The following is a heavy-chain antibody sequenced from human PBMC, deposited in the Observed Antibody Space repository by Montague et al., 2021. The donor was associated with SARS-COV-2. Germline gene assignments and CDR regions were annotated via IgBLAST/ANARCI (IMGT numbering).Heavy chain of an antibody. CDR2: IYHSGGT. D-gene: IGHD3-10*01. J-gene: IGHJ4*02. CDR3: ARWYYGSGSYPH. CDR1: GGSISSSSYY. V-gene: IGHV4-39*07. Sequence: SETLSLTCTVSGGSISSSSYYWGWIRQPPGKGLERIGNIYHSGGTYYSPSLKSRVTVSVDTSKNQFSLRLSSVTAADTAVYYCARWYYGSGSYPHWGQGTLVTVSS.